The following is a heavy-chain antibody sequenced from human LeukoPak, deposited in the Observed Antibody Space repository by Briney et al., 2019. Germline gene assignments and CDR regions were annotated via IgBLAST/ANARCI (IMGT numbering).Heavy chain of an antibody. J-gene: IGHJ4*02. CDR1: GFTFSSYS. V-gene: IGHV3-21*01. CDR3: AREFEGTASGAGY. CDR2: MSVGSGLI. D-gene: IGHD1-26*01. Sequence: PGGSLRLSCAASGFTFSSYSMNWIRQAPGKGPEWVSSMSVGSGLIYYAESVKGRFTVSRDNAKKSLYLQMNSLRAEDTAVYYCAREFEGTASGAGYWGQGTLVTVSS.